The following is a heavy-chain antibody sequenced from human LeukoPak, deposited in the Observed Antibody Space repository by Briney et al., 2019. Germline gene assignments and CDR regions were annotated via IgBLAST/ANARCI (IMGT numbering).Heavy chain of an antibody. V-gene: IGHV1-2*02. CDR3: ARDLLTSNIAATPDAFDI. Sequence: ASVKVSCKASGYTFTGFYMHWVRHAPGQGLEWMGWFNPISGGANYAQKFQGRVTMTRDTSTSTAFMELSRLTSDDTAVYYCARDLLTSNIAATPDAFDIWGQGTMVTVSS. J-gene: IGHJ3*02. CDR1: GYTFTGFY. CDR2: FNPISGGA. D-gene: IGHD6-25*01.